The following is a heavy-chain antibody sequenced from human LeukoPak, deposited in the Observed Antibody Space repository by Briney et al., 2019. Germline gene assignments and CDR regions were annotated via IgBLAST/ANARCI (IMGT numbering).Heavy chain of an antibody. J-gene: IGHJ4*02. CDR1: GYTFSSYG. D-gene: IGHD5-12*01. V-gene: IGHV1-18*01. Sequence: ASVKVSCKASGYTFSSYGIAWVRQAPGQGLEWMGWISGYNGDTNYAQKLQGRVSMTTDTSTTTAYMELRSLTSDDTALYYCARSSLGTITAGPFDYWGQGTLVTVSS. CDR2: ISGYNGDT. CDR3: ARSSLGTITAGPFDY.